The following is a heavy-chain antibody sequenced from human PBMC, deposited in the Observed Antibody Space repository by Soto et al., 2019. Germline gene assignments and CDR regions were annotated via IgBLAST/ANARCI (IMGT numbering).Heavy chain of an antibody. CDR1: GFTFSSYA. CDR3: AKEGISRRFDFDS. Sequence: EVQLLESGGGLVQPGWSLRLSCSASGFTFSSYAMSWVRQAPGKGLEWGAGISYTGDGGSGYATYYADSVKGRFTISRDNFKSTLHLQMYSLGAEDTAIYYCAKEGISRRFDFDSWGQGTLVTVSS. V-gene: IGHV3-23*01. CDR2: ISYTGDGGSGYAT. J-gene: IGHJ4*02.